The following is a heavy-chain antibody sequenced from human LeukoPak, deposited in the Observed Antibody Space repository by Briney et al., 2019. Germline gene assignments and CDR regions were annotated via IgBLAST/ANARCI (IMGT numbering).Heavy chain of an antibody. Sequence: GGSLRLSCAASGLTLSANWMHWVRQVPGKGLVWVSRINSDGSSTSYADSVKGRFTISRDNAKNTLYLQMDSLRAEDTAVYYCARVLTGSNRQLDYWGQGTLVTVSS. J-gene: IGHJ4*02. CDR1: GLTLSANW. V-gene: IGHV3-74*01. CDR3: ARVLTGSNRQLDY. D-gene: IGHD3-9*01. CDR2: INSDGSST.